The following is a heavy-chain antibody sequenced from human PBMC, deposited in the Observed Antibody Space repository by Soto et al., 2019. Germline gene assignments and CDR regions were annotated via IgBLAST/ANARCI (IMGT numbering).Heavy chain of an antibody. Sequence: PVESLKISCKASGYSFSFYWIGWVRQMPVKVLEWMAIMYPDDSDIRYSPSFEAHVTISADKSTSTAFLQWSSLKASETAKYFCARGGFIGTPPDYWGQGTRVTVSS. V-gene: IGHV5-51*01. J-gene: IGHJ4*02. CDR3: ARGGFIGTPPDY. CDR2: MYPDDSDI. D-gene: IGHD1-7*01. CDR1: GYSFSFYW.